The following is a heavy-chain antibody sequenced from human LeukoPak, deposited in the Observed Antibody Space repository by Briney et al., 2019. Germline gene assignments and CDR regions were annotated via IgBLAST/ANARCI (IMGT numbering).Heavy chain of an antibody. Sequence: ASVTVSCKVSGYTLTELSMHWVRQAPGKGLEWMGGFDPEDGETIYAQKFQGRVTMTEDTSTDTAYMELSSLRSEDTAVYYCATDGRVDTALYRFDYWGQGTLVTVSS. CDR1: GYTLTELS. CDR2: FDPEDGET. CDR3: ATDGRVDTALYRFDY. D-gene: IGHD5-18*01. V-gene: IGHV1-24*01. J-gene: IGHJ4*02.